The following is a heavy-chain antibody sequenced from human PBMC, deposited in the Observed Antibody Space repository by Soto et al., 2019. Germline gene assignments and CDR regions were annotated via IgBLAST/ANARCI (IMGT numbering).Heavy chain of an antibody. CDR1: GGTFSSYA. CDR2: IIPIFGTA. Sequence: SVKVSCKASGGTFSSYAISWVRQAPGQGLEWMGGIIPIFGTANYAQKIQGSVTITADESTSIACMELIRGRSADTAVYYCASPRYEGGGRDVWGQGTTVTVAS. CDR3: ASPRYEGGGRDV. V-gene: IGHV1-69*13. J-gene: IGHJ6*02. D-gene: IGHD1-20*01.